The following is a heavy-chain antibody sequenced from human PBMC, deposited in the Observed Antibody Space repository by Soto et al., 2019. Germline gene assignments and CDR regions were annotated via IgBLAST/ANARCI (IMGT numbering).Heavy chain of an antibody. J-gene: IGHJ6*02. CDR2: ISGSGGST. V-gene: IGHV3-23*01. CDR1: GSTFSSYA. D-gene: IGHD4-17*01. CDR3: AKTHPNDYGDYWASHRYYGMDV. Sequence: GGSLILSCAASGSTFSSYAMSSVRQDPGKGLEWVSAISGSGGSTYYADSVKGRFTISRDNSKNTLYLQMNSLRAEDTAVYYCAKTHPNDYGDYWASHRYYGMDVWGQGTTVTVSS.